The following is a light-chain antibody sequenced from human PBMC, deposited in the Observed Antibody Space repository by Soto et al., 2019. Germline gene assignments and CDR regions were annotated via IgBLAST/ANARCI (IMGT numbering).Light chain of an antibody. J-gene: IGKJ1*01. CDR3: QQYNTLQG. CDR2: KAS. Sequence: DIQMTQSPSTLSASVGDRVTITCRASQSISSWLAWYQQKPGKAPKLLIYKASSLESGVPSRFSGSGSGIEFTLTISSLQPDDFATYYCQQYNTLQGFGQGTKVEIK. CDR1: QSISSW. V-gene: IGKV1-5*03.